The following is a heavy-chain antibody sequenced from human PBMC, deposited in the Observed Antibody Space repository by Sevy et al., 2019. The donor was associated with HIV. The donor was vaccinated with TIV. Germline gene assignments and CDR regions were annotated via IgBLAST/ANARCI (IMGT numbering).Heavy chain of an antibody. CDR3: AREGCTKPHDY. Sequence: GGSLSLSCAASGFTFSKYSMSWVRQPPGKGLEWVSTLSFGCGEINYADSVKGRFTISRDNSKSSVYLQMNNLRPEDTAVYYCAREGCTKPHDYWGQGTLVTVS. CDR2: LSFGCGEI. J-gene: IGHJ4*02. D-gene: IGHD2-8*01. CDR1: GFTFSKYS. V-gene: IGHV3-23*01.